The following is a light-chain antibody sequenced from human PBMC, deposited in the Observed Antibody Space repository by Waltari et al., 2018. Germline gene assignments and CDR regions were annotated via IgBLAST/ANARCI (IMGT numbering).Light chain of an antibody. CDR1: RLGAYY. V-gene: IGLV3-19*01. Sequence: SSELTQDPAVSVALGQTVSITCQGDRLGAYYATWYQQKPGQAPVLVIYGGNNRPSGISARFSGANSGNTASLTIAGAQAEDEADYFCACRHSSANHVVFGGGTRLTVL. J-gene: IGLJ2*01. CDR3: ACRHSSANHVV. CDR2: GGN.